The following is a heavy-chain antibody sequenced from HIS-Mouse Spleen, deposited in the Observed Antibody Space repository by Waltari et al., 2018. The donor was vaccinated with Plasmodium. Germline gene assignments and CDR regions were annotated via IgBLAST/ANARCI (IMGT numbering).Heavy chain of an antibody. CDR3: ARDRITGTSYFDY. V-gene: IGHV4-39*07. Sequence: QLQLQESGPGLVKPSETLSLTCTVSGGSIGSRSYYGGWIRQPPGKGLEWIGSIYYSGSTYYNPSLKSRVTISVDTSKNQFSLKLSSVTAADTAVYYCARDRITGTSYFDYWGQGTLVTVSS. J-gene: IGHJ4*02. CDR1: GGSIGSRSYY. CDR2: IYYSGST. D-gene: IGHD1-7*01.